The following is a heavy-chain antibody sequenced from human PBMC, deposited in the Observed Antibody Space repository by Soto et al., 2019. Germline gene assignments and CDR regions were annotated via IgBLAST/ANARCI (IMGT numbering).Heavy chain of an antibody. CDR3: ASGNTVTTERCDAFDI. V-gene: IGHV4-59*01. CDR2: INYSGST. D-gene: IGHD4-17*01. CDR1: GGSISSYY. J-gene: IGHJ3*02. Sequence: QVQLQESGPGLVKPSETLSLTCTVSGGSISSYYWSWIRQPPGKGLEWIGYINYSGSTNYNPSLKRRVTISVDTSKNQFSLKLRSVTAADTAVYYCASGNTVTTERCDAFDIWGQGTMVTVSS.